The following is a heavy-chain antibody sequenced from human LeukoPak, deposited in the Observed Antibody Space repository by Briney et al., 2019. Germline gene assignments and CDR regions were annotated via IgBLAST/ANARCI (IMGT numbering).Heavy chain of an antibody. V-gene: IGHV3-33*06. CDR2: IWYDGSNK. D-gene: IGHD3-3*01. CDR3: AKSRLLEWFDYYYMDV. Sequence: GSLRLSCAASGFTFSSYGMHWVRQAPGKGLEWVAVIWYDGSNKYYADSVKGRFTISRDNSKNTLYLQMNSLRAEDTAVYYCAKSRLLEWFDYYYMDVWGRGTTVTVSS. CDR1: GFTFSSYG. J-gene: IGHJ6*03.